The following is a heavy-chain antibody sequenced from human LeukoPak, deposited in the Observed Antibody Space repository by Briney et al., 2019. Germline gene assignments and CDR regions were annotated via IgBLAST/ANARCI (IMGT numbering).Heavy chain of an antibody. CDR1: GASISNYY. Sequence: SETLSLTCTVSGASISNYYWSWIRQTPEKGLEWMGHIHSSGGSSYSPSLKSRLTLSIDTSRNQLSLKLPSVTAADTAVYFCARLGNYHDFWGQGALVTVSS. V-gene: IGHV4-4*09. CDR3: ARLGNYHDF. J-gene: IGHJ4*02. D-gene: IGHD1-26*01. CDR2: IHSSGGS.